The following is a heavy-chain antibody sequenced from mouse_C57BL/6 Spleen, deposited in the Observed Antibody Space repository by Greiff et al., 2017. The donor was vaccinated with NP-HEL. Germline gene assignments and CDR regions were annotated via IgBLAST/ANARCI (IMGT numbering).Heavy chain of an antibody. CDR3: ARSDGTLDYFDY. D-gene: IGHD4-1*01. V-gene: IGHV1-82*01. CDR1: GYAFSSSW. J-gene: IGHJ2*01. Sequence: VHLVESGPELVKPGASVKISCKASGYAFSSSWMNWVKQRPGKGLEWIGRIYPGDGDTNYNGKFKGKATLTADKSSSTAYMQLSSLTSEDSAVYFCARSDGTLDYFDYWGQGTTLTVSS. CDR2: IYPGDGDT.